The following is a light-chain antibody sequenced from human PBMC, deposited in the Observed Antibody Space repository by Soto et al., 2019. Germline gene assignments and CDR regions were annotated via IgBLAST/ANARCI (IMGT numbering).Light chain of an antibody. V-gene: IGKV3-20*01. Sequence: EIVLTQSPATLSLSPGERATLSCRASQSLNARYLAWYQVKPGQAPRLLFYGASSRATGIPDRFIGSGSGTDFTLTITGLEPEDFAVYYCQQFHISRTFGQGTKV. J-gene: IGKJ1*01. CDR1: QSLNARY. CDR3: QQFHISRT. CDR2: GAS.